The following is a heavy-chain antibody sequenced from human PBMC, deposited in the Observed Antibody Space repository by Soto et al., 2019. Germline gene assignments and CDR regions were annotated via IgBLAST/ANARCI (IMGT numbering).Heavy chain of an antibody. Sequence: EASVKVSCKASGGTFSSYAISWVRQAPGQGLEWMGGIIPIFGTANYAQKFQGRVTITADESTSTAYMELSSLRSEDTAVYYCARVAGGSYYSRTPCCYCGMDVWGQGTTVTVSS. CDR2: IIPIFGTA. CDR1: GGTFSSYA. CDR3: ARVAGGSYYSRTPCCYCGMDV. D-gene: IGHD1-26*01. V-gene: IGHV1-69*13. J-gene: IGHJ6*02.